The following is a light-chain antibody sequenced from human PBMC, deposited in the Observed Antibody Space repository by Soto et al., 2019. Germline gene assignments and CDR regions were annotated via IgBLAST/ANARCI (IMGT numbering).Light chain of an antibody. CDR1: SSDVSGYNY. CDR2: EVS. Sequence: QSALTQPASVSGSPGQSITISCTGTSSDVSGYNYVSWFQQHPGKAPKLKIYEVSNRPSGVSNRFSGSKSGYTASLTISELQAEDEADYYCTSFTSSSTWVFGGGTKVTVL. J-gene: IGLJ3*02. V-gene: IGLV2-14*03. CDR3: TSFTSSSTWV.